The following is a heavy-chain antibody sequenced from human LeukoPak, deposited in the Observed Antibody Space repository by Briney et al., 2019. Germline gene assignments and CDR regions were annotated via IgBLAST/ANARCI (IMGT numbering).Heavy chain of an antibody. CDR2: INPSGGST. J-gene: IGHJ3*02. Sequence: ASVKVSCKASGYTFTSYYMHWVRQAPGQGLEWMGIINPSGGSTSYAQKFQGRVTMTRDTSTSTVYMELRSLRSDDTAVYYCARGVRCSGGSCAFDIWGQGTMVTVSS. V-gene: IGHV1-46*01. D-gene: IGHD2-15*01. CDR3: ARGVRCSGGSCAFDI. CDR1: GYTFTSYY.